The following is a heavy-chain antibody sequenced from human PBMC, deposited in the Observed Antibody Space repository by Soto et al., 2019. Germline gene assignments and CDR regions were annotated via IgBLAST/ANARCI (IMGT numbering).Heavy chain of an antibody. CDR1: GFTFSIYG. Sequence: QVQLVESGGGVVQPGRSLRLSCAASGFTFSIYGMHWVRHAPGKGLEWVAMISFDGSEKYYTDSVKGRFHTSRDRSKNKMDLQMDSLRVEDTAVYDCARDRRLYYSDAFDIWGQGTTVTVSS. V-gene: IGHV3-30*03. CDR2: ISFDGSEK. CDR3: ARDRRLYYSDAFDI. D-gene: IGHD1-26*01. J-gene: IGHJ3*02.